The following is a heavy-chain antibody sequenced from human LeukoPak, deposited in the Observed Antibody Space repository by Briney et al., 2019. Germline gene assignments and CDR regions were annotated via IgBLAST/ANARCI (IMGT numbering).Heavy chain of an antibody. J-gene: IGHJ4*02. Sequence: NPSETLSLTCTVSGGSISNYYWSWIRQPPGKGLEWIGEINHSGSTNYNPSLKSRVTISVDTSKNQFSLKLSSVTAADTAVYYCARHRSWSPKGFDYWGQGTLVTVSS. V-gene: IGHV4-34*01. CDR3: ARHRSWSPKGFDY. CDR2: INHSGST. CDR1: GGSISNYY. D-gene: IGHD1-1*01.